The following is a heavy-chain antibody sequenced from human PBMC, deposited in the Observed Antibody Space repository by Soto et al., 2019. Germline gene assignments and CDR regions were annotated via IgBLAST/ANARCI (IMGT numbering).Heavy chain of an antibody. CDR3: AKDRYYDILTGPFLDY. Sequence: PGGSLRLSCAASGFTFSSYGMHWVRQAPGKGLEWVAVISYDGSNKYYADSVKGRFTISRDNSKNTLYLQMNSLRAEDTAVYYCAKDRYYDILTGPFLDYWGQGTLVTVSS. J-gene: IGHJ4*02. V-gene: IGHV3-30*18. CDR1: GFTFSSYG. D-gene: IGHD3-9*01. CDR2: ISYDGSNK.